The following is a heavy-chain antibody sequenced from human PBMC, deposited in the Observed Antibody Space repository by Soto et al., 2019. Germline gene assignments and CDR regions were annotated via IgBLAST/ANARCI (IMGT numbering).Heavy chain of an antibody. CDR3: ARDFGDSRVSDF. V-gene: IGHV4-4*07. CDR1: GGSITNYY. Sequence: SETLSLTCAGSGGSITNYYCSWMRQPAWEGLEWIGRIHSSGITYYNPSLKRRVTMSVDTSKNQLSLKLSSVTAADTAVYYCARDFGDSRVSDFFGQGTLVTVSS. CDR2: IHSSGIT. D-gene: IGHD4-17*01. J-gene: IGHJ4*02.